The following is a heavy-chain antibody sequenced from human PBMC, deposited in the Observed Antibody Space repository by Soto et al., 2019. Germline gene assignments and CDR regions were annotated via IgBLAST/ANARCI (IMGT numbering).Heavy chain of an antibody. V-gene: IGHV3-30*04. CDR3: ASLAGEQWLVQNAFDI. J-gene: IGHJ3*02. CDR1: GFTFSSYA. Sequence: GGSLRLSCAASGFTFSSYAMHWVRQAPGKGLEWVAVISYDGSNKYYADSVKGRFTISRDNSKNTLYLQMNSLRAEDTAVYYCASLAGEQWLVQNAFDIWGQGTMVTVSS. D-gene: IGHD6-19*01. CDR2: ISYDGSNK.